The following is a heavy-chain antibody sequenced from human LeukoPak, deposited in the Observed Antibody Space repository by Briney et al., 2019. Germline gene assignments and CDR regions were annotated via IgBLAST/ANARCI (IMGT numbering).Heavy chain of an antibody. CDR2: ISSRGSTI. J-gene: IGHJ3*02. CDR1: GFTFSSYE. D-gene: IGHD4-17*01. V-gene: IGHV3-48*03. CDR3: ARVTTVTRGAFDI. Sequence: GGSLRLSCAASGFTFSSYEMNWVRQAPGKGLEWVSYISSRGSTIYYAASVKVRFTISRDNAKNSLYLQMNSLRAEDTAVYYCARVTTVTRGAFDIWGQGTMVTVSS.